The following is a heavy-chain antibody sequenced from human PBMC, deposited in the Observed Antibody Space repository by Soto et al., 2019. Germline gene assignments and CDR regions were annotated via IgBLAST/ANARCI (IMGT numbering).Heavy chain of an antibody. V-gene: IGHV1-69*13. Sequence: SVKVSCKASGGTFSSYAISWVRQAPGQGLEWMGGIIPIFGTANYAQKFQGRVTITADESTSTAYMELSSLRSEDTAVYYCARDLPGSSSTFDYWGQGTLVTVSS. CDR2: IIPIFGTA. D-gene: IGHD6-6*01. CDR1: GGTFSSYA. CDR3: ARDLPGSSSTFDY. J-gene: IGHJ4*02.